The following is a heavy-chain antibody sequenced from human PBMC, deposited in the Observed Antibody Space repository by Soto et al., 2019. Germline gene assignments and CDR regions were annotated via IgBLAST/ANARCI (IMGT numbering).Heavy chain of an antibody. J-gene: IGHJ4*02. Sequence: NPSETLSLTCTVSGGSISSGGYYWSWIRQHPGKGLEWIGYIYYSGGTYYNPSLKSRVTISVDTSKNQFSLKLSSVTAADTAVYYCARDSPLDSSGYDWGQGTLVTVSS. CDR1: GGSISSGGYY. CDR2: IYYSGGT. CDR3: ARDSPLDSSGYD. D-gene: IGHD3-22*01. V-gene: IGHV4-31*03.